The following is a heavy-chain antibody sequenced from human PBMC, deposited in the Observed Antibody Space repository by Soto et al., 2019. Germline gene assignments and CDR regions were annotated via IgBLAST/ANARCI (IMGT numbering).Heavy chain of an antibody. V-gene: IGHV4-59*01. D-gene: IGHD3-3*01. Sequence: SETLSLTCTVSGGSISSYYWSWIRQPPGKGLEWIGYIYYSGSTNYNPSLKSRVTISVDTSKNQFSLKLSSVTAADTAVYYCARLRFLEWSHAFGIWGQGTMVTVSS. CDR3: ARLRFLEWSHAFGI. J-gene: IGHJ3*02. CDR2: IYYSGST. CDR1: GGSISSYY.